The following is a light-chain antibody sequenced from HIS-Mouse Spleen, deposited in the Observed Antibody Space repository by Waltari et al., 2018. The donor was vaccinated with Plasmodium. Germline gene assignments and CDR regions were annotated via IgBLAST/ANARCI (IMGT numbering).Light chain of an antibody. CDR1: SSDVGGYNY. CDR3: CSYAGSYTYV. J-gene: IGLJ1*01. Sequence: QSALTQPRSVSGSPGQSVTISCTGTSSDVGGYNYVSWYQQHPGQAPKLMFYDVSKRPSGVPNRFSCSKSGNTASLTISGLQAEDEADYYCCSYAGSYTYVFGTGTKVTVL. CDR2: DVS. V-gene: IGLV2-11*01.